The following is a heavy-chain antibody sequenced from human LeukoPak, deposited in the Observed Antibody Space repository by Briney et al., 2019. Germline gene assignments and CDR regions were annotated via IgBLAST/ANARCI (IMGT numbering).Heavy chain of an antibody. Sequence: SETLSLTCTVSGGSISSGGYYWSWIRQHPGKGLEWIGYIYYSGSTYYNPSLKSRVTVSVDTSKNQFSLKLSSVTAADTAVYYCARAAPDYGSGSYYKDYWGQGTLVTVSS. D-gene: IGHD3-10*01. CDR2: IYYSGST. J-gene: IGHJ4*02. V-gene: IGHV4-31*03. CDR3: ARAAPDYGSGSYYKDY. CDR1: GGSISSGGYY.